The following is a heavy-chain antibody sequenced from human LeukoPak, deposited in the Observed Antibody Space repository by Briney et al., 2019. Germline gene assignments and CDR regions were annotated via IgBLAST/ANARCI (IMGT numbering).Heavy chain of an antibody. Sequence: SETLSLTCAVYGGSFSGYYWSWIRQPPGKGLEWIGEINHSGSTNYNPSLKSRVTISVDTSKNQFSLKLSSVTAADTAVYYCARGGCSGSYKEIDYWGQGTLVTVSS. CDR3: ARGGCSGSYKEIDY. V-gene: IGHV4-34*01. CDR2: INHSGST. D-gene: IGHD3-10*02. CDR1: GGSFSGYY. J-gene: IGHJ4*02.